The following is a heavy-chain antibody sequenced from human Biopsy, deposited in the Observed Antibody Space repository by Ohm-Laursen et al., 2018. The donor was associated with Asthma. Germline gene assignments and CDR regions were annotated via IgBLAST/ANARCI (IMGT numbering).Heavy chain of an antibody. CDR1: GFTFSNYG. D-gene: IGHD6-6*01. CDR2: IFFDGSNK. Sequence: SLRLSCSASGFTFSNYGMHWVRQAPGKGPEWVAGIFFDGSNKYYADSVKGRFTISRDNSKDTLYLQVNSLRGDDTAVYYCARGKTWGRSYYFDYWGQGTLVTVSS. CDR3: ARGKTWGRSYYFDY. J-gene: IGHJ4*02. V-gene: IGHV3-30*03.